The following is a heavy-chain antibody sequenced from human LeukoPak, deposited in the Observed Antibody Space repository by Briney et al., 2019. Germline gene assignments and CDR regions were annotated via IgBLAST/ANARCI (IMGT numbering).Heavy chain of an antibody. V-gene: IGHV3-23*01. CDR2: ITNGAGAT. Sequence: QTGGSLRLSCAASGFTFSNYAVTWVRQAPGKGLEWVATITNGAGATYYADSVKGRFTISRDNSKNTLYLQMNSLRAEDTAVYYCARDHSSGWYSDYFDYWGQGTLVTVSS. CDR3: ARDHSSGWYSDYFDY. D-gene: IGHD6-19*01. J-gene: IGHJ4*02. CDR1: GFTFSNYA.